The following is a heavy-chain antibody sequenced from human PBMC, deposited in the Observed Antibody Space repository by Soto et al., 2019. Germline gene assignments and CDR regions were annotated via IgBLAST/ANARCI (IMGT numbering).Heavy chain of an antibody. CDR1: GFTFSSYW. CDR3: ARAWYSSSWYYFDY. CDR2: IKQDGSEK. Sequence: GSLRLSCAASGFTFSSYWMSWVRQAPGKGLEWVANIKQDGSEKYYVDSVKGRFTISRDNAKNSLYLQMNSLRAEDTAVYYCARAWYSSSWYYFDYWGQGTLVTVSS. V-gene: IGHV3-7*04. J-gene: IGHJ4*02. D-gene: IGHD6-13*01.